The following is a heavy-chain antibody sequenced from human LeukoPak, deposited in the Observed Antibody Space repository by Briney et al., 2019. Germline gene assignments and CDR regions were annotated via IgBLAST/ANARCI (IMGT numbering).Heavy chain of an antibody. CDR3: AKQWVDC. D-gene: IGHD1-26*01. J-gene: IGHJ4*02. CDR1: GFTFNNYA. Sequence: GGSLRLSCAASGFTFNNYAMNRVRQAPGKGLEWVSSIDESGDKTHYADSVKGRFTISRDNSQNTLYLQMNSLRAEDTALYYCAKQWVDCWGQGTLVTVSS. V-gene: IGHV3-23*01. CDR2: IDESGDKT.